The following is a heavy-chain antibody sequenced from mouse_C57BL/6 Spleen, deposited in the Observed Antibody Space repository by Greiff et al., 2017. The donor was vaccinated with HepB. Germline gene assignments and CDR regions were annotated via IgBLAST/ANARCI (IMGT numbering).Heavy chain of an antibody. D-gene: IGHD2-2*01. CDR2: IDPSDSYT. J-gene: IGHJ2*01. CDR3: ARYGYDICDY. V-gene: IGHV1-69*01. Sequence: QVQLQQPGAELVMPGASVKLSCKASGYTFTSYWMHWVKQRPGQGLEWIGEIDPSDSYTNYNQKFKGKSTLTVDKSSSTAYMQLSSLTSEDSAVYYCARYGYDICDYWGQGTTLTVSS. CDR1: GYTFTSYW.